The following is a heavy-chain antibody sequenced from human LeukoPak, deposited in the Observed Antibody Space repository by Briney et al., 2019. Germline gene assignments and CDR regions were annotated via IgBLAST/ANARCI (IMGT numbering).Heavy chain of an antibody. CDR1: GGSISSYY. Sequence: SETLSLTCTVSGGSISSYYWSWIRQPPGKGLEWIGYIYYSGSTNYNPSPKSRVTISVDTSKNQFSLKLSSVTAADTAVYYCARVSTDGDWFDPWGQGTLVTVSS. D-gene: IGHD2/OR15-2a*01. J-gene: IGHJ5*02. V-gene: IGHV4-59*01. CDR3: ARVSTDGDWFDP. CDR2: IYYSGST.